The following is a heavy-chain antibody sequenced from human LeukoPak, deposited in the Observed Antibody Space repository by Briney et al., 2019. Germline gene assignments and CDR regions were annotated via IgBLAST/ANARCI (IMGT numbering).Heavy chain of an antibody. CDR1: GGSFSGYY. D-gene: IGHD6-13*01. V-gene: IGHV4-34*01. Sequence: PSETLSLTCAVYGGSFSGYYWSWIRQPPGKGLEWIGEINHSGSTNYNPSLKSRVTISVDTSKNQFSLKLSSVTAADTAVYYCARHGKAAGPYSWGQGTLVTVSS. CDR3: ARHGKAAGPYS. CDR2: INHSGST. J-gene: IGHJ5*02.